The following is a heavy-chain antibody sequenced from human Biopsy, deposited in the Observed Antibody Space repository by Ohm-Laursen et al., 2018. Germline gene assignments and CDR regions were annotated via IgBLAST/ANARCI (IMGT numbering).Heavy chain of an antibody. J-gene: IGHJ5*02. CDR1: GYTFTTYY. CDR3: ARERDP. Sequence: GASVKVSCKVSGYTFTTYYIHWVRQAPGHGLEWMGWIDTINGGARYAQKFQGRVTMTGDTSISTAYMELSRLTSDDTAVYYCARERDPWGQGTLVTVSS. CDR2: IDTINGGA. V-gene: IGHV1-2*02.